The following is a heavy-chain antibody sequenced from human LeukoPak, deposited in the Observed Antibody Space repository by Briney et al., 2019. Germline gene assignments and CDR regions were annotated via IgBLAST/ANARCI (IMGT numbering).Heavy chain of an antibody. J-gene: IGHJ5*02. D-gene: IGHD3-3*01. CDR1: GYTLTELF. CDR3: ATAVWSGYPSHWFDR. Sequence: ASEKVSCKVSGYTLTELFMHWVRQDPGKGLEGMGGFYPEDGETIYAQKFQGRVTMTEDTSTDTAYMELSSVRAEDTAVYYCATAVWSGYPSHWFDRWGQGTLVTVSS. V-gene: IGHV1-24*01. CDR2: FYPEDGET.